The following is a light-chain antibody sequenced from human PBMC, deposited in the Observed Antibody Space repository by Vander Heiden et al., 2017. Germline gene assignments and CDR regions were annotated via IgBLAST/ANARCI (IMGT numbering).Light chain of an antibody. CDR3: QQCDSSHS. V-gene: IGKV1-39*01. J-gene: IGKJ3*01. CDR2: AAS. Sequence: DIQMTQSPPSLSASVGDRVTITCRASQSISSYLNWYQQKPGKAPKLLIYAASSVQSGVPSRFSGSGSGTDFTLTISSLQPEDFATYYCQQCDSSHSFGHGTKVDIK. CDR1: QSISSY.